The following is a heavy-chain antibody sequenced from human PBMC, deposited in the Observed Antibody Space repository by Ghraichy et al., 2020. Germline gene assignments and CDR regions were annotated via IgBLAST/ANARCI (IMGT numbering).Heavy chain of an antibody. J-gene: IGHJ6*02. CDR3: ARPARARAAGTKGYYYYGMDV. V-gene: IGHV1-18*04. Sequence: ASVKVSCKASGYTFTSYGISWVRQAPGQGLEWMGWISAYNGNTNYAQKLQGRVTMTTDTSTSTAYMELRSLRSDDTAVYYCARPARARAAGTKGYYYYGMDVWGQGTTVTVSS. D-gene: IGHD6-13*01. CDR2: ISAYNGNT. CDR1: GYTFTSYG.